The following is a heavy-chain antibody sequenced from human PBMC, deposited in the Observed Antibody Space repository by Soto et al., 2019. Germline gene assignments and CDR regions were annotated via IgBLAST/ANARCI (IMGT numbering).Heavy chain of an antibody. CDR1: GFTFSSYG. D-gene: IGHD2-15*01. CDR2: ISYDGSNK. J-gene: IGHJ6*02. V-gene: IGHV3-30*18. Sequence: QVQLVESGGGVVQPGRSLRLSCAASGFTFSSYGMHWVRQAPGKGLEWVAVISYDGSNKYYADSVKGRFTISRDNSKNTLYLKMNSLRAEDTAVYYCAKSGLRGCMCGSCYSYYYYGMDVWGQGTTFTVSS. CDR3: AKSGLRGCMCGSCYSYYYYGMDV.